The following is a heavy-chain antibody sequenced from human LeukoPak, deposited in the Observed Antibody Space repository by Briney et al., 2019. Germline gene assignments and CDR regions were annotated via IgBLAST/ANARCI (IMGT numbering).Heavy chain of an antibody. V-gene: IGHV3-11*01. D-gene: IGHD4-17*01. CDR2: ISSSGSTI. Sequence: PGGSLRLSCAASGFTFSDYYMSWIRQAPEKGLEWVSYISSSGSTIYYADSVEGRFTISRDNAKNSLYLQMNSLRAEDTAVYYCARDGGEELTTVFHNWYFDLWGRGTLVTVSS. CDR1: GFTFSDYY. CDR3: ARDGGEELTTVFHNWYFDL. J-gene: IGHJ2*01.